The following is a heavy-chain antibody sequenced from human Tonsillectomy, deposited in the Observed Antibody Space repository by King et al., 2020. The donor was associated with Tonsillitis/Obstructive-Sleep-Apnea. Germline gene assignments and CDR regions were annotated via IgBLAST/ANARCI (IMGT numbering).Heavy chain of an antibody. V-gene: IGHV4-4*07. CDR3: ARVHYYDSLHTFDI. Sequence: HVQLQESGPGLVKPSETLSLTCTVSGGSISSYYWSWIRQPAGKGLEWIGRIYTSGSTNYNPSLKSRVTMSVDTSKNQFSLKLSSVTAADTAGYYCARVHYYDSLHTFDIWGQGTMVTVSS. CDR2: IYTSGST. CDR1: GGSISSYY. J-gene: IGHJ3*02. D-gene: IGHD3-22*01.